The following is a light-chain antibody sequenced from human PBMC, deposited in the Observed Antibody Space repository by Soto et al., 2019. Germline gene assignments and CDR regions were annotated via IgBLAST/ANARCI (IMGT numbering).Light chain of an antibody. CDR2: EGT. CDR3: CSYSGANNWI. V-gene: IGLV2-23*01. Sequence: QSALTQPASVSGSLGQSITFSCTGTSRDVGTYDLVSWYQQHPGKAPKLMIYEGTNRPSGVSNRFSGSKSGNTASLTISGLQAEAQADYYCCSYSGANNWIFGGGTKVTV. CDR1: SRDVGTYDL. J-gene: IGLJ2*01.